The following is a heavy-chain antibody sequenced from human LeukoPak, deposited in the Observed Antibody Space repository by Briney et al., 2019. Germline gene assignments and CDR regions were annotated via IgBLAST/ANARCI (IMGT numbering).Heavy chain of an antibody. V-gene: IGHV4-59*08. CDR1: GASFSTYY. D-gene: IGHD3-22*01. CDR2: IYYSGST. J-gene: IGHJ3*02. CDR3: ARRYYYDSSGYRAAFDI. Sequence: PSDTLSLTCTVSGASFSTYYWSWIRHPPGKGLEWIWYIYYSGSTNYNPSPKSRVTMSVDTAKNPFSLRLSSVTAADTAVYYCARRYYYDSSGYRAAFDIWGQGTMVTV.